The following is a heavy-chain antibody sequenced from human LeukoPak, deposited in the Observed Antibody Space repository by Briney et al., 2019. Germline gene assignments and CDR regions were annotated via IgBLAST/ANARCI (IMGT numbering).Heavy chain of an antibody. J-gene: IGHJ3*02. D-gene: IGHD3-22*01. V-gene: IGHV1-8*01. Sequence: ASVKVSCKASGYTFTSYDINWVRQATGQGLEWMGWMNPNSGNTGYAQKFQGRVTMTRNTSISTAYMELSSLRSEDTAVYYCARERSYYYDSSGYHLNAFDIWGQGTMVTVSS. CDR2: MNPNSGNT. CDR1: GYTFTSYD. CDR3: ARERSYYYDSSGYHLNAFDI.